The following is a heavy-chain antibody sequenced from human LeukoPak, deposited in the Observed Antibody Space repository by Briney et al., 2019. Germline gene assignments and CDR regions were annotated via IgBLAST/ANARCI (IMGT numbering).Heavy chain of an antibody. D-gene: IGHD5-18*01. CDR1: GYSISSGYY. V-gene: IGHV4-38-2*02. CDR3: AREVDTSSMDV. CDR2: IYYSGST. Sequence: KPSETLSLTCTVSGYSISSGYYWGWIRQPPGKGLEWIGSIYYSGSTYYNPSLKSRVTISVDTSKNQFSLKLSSVTAADTAVYYCAREVDTSSMDVWGKGTTVTVSS. J-gene: IGHJ6*03.